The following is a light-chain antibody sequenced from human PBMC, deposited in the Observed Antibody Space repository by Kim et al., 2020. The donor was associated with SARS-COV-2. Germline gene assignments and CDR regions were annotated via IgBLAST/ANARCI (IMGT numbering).Light chain of an antibody. CDR2: RNN. Sequence: QSVLTQPPSASGTPGQRVTISCSGSSSNIGSSYVYWYQQRPGAAPKLLIYRNNQRPSGVPDRFSGSKSGTSASLAISGLRSDDEADYFCAAWDAVLTAWVFGGGTQLTVL. J-gene: IGLJ3*02. CDR3: AAWDAVLTAWV. CDR1: SSNIGSSY. V-gene: IGLV1-47*01.